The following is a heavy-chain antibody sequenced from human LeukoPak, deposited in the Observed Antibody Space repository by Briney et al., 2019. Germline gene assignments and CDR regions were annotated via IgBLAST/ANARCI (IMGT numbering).Heavy chain of an antibody. D-gene: IGHD3-22*01. CDR2: INPNSGGT. CDR1: GYTFTGYY. Sequence: ASVKVSCEASGYTFTGYYMHWVRQAPGQGLEWMGWINPNSGGTNYAQKFQGRVTMTRDTSISTAYMELSRLRSDDTAVYYCARDGDSSGYYFNAFDIWGQGTMVTVSS. V-gene: IGHV1-2*02. J-gene: IGHJ3*02. CDR3: ARDGDSSGYYFNAFDI.